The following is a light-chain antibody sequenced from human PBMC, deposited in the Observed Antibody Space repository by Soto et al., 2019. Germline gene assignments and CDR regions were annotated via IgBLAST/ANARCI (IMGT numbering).Light chain of an antibody. CDR2: GAS. Sequence: EIVLTQSPGTLSLSPWERATLSCRASQSVSSSYLAWYQQKPGQAPRLLIYGASSRATGIPDRFSGSGSETDFTLTISRLEPEDFAVYYCQQYGSSPWTFGQGTKVDIK. CDR3: QQYGSSPWT. CDR1: QSVSSSY. V-gene: IGKV3-20*01. J-gene: IGKJ1*01.